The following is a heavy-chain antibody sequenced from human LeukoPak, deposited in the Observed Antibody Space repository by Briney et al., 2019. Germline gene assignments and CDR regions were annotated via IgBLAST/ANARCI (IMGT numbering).Heavy chain of an antibody. CDR1: GGSISSGDYY. Sequence: TSETLSLTCTVSGGSISSGDYYWSWIRQPPGKGLEWIGYIYYSGSTYYNPSLKSRVTISVDTSKNQFSLKLSSVTAADTAVYYCARASPDDYGDHESCWGQGTLVTVSS. D-gene: IGHD4-17*01. CDR2: IYYSGST. CDR3: ARASPDDYGDHESC. J-gene: IGHJ4*02. V-gene: IGHV4-30-4*01.